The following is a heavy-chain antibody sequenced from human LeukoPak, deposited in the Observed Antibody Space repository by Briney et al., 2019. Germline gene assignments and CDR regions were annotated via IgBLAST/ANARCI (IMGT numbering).Heavy chain of an antibody. CDR3: ARDRYYYGSGSYYNYYYYYMDV. Sequence: AVKLSCKSSGGSFSSYAISWVRQAPGQGLEWMGRIIPILGIANYAQKFQGRVTITTDESTSTAYMELSSLRSEDTAVYYCARDRYYYGSGSYYNYYYYYMDVWGKGTTVTVSS. CDR1: GGSFSSYA. V-gene: IGHV1-69*04. D-gene: IGHD3-10*01. CDR2: IIPILGIA. J-gene: IGHJ6*03.